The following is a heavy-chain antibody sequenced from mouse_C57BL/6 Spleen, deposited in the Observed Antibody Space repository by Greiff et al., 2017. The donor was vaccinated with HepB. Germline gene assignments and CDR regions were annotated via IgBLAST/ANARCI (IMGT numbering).Heavy chain of an antibody. CDR3: ARERIYDDDAYFDY. J-gene: IGHJ2*01. CDR2: IYPGDGDT. CDR1: GYAFSSYW. V-gene: IGHV1-80*01. D-gene: IGHD2-4*01. Sequence: VKLQQSGAELVKPGASVKISCKASGYAFSSYWMNWVKQRPGKGLEWIGQIYPGDGDTNYNGKFKGKATLTADKSSSTAYMQLSSLTSEDSAVYFCARERIYDDDAYFDYWGQGTTLTVSS.